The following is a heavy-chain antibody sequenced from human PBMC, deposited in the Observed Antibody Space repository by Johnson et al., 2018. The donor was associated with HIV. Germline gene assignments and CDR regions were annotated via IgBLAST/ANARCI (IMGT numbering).Heavy chain of an antibody. D-gene: IGHD5-12*01. V-gene: IGHV3-30*03. CDR1: GFTFSSYG. Sequence: QVQLVESGGGVVQPGRSLRLSCAASGFTFSSYGMHWVRQAPGKGLEWVAVISYDGSNKYYADSVKGRFTISRDNSKNTLYRQMNSLRAEDTAVYYCARDVGGWGYRHAFDMWGQGTMVTVSS. CDR3: ARDVGGWGYRHAFDM. J-gene: IGHJ3*02. CDR2: ISYDGSNK.